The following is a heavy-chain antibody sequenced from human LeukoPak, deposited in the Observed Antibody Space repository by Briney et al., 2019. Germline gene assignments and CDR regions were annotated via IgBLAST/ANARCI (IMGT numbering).Heavy chain of an antibody. V-gene: IGHV1-46*01. CDR3: ARGLSHDYDSSGTVD. Sequence: RASVKVSCKASGYTFTSYYMHWVRQAPGQGLEWMGIINPSGGSTSYAQKFQGRVTMTRDMSTSTVYMELSSLRSEDTAVYYCARGLSHDYDSSGTVDWGKGTTVTISS. CDR2: INPSGGST. D-gene: IGHD3-22*01. CDR1: GYTFTSYY. J-gene: IGHJ6*04.